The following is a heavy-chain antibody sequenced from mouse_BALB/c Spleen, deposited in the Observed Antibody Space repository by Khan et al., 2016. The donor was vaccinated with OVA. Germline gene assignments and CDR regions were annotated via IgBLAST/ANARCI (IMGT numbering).Heavy chain of an antibody. V-gene: IGHV1S81*02. CDR2: INPNSGGT. D-gene: IGHD1-1*01. J-gene: IGHJ3*01. CDR3: TRGGYGSPFTY. Sequence: VQLQESGAELVKPGASVKLSCKASGYTFTSFYIYWVKQRPGQGLEWIGEINPNSGGTNVNEKFKSKATLTVDKSSSTAYLELSSLTSEDSAVFYCTRGGYGSPFTYWGQGTLVTVSA. CDR1: GYTFTSFY.